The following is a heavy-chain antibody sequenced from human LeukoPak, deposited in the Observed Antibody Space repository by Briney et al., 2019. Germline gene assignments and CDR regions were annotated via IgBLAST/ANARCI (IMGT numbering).Heavy chain of an antibody. D-gene: IGHD3-9*01. V-gene: IGHV3-21*01. CDR2: ISGSSSYI. CDR1: GFTFSSYA. Sequence: GGSLRLSCAASGFTFSSYAMSWVRQAPGKGLEWVSSISGSSSYIYYADSVKGRFTISRDNAKNSLYLQMNSLRAEDTAVYYCARDGGILTGYALDYWGQGTLVTVSS. CDR3: ARDGGILTGYALDY. J-gene: IGHJ4*02.